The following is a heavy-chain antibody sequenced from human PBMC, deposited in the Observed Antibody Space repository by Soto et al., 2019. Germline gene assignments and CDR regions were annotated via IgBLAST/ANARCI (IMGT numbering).Heavy chain of an antibody. CDR1: GFNFSIYA. D-gene: IGHD2-2*01. Sequence: PWGSLLLCCAASGFNFSIYAMSWVRQAPGKGLDSVSAISGSGGSTYYADSVKGRFTISRDNSKNTLYLQMNSLRAEDTAVYHCAKDALYCSSTSCRYSYYYGMDVWGQGTTVTVSS. V-gene: IGHV3-23*01. CDR2: ISGSGGST. CDR3: AKDALYCSSTSCRYSYYYGMDV. J-gene: IGHJ6*02.